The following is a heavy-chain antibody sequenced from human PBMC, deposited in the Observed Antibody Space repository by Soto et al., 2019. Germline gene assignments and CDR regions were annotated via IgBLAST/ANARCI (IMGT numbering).Heavy chain of an antibody. CDR2: ISGSGGST. CDR1: GFTFSSYA. CDR3: AKERGIVVVPAAMGDDAFDI. D-gene: IGHD2-2*01. Sequence: GGSLRLSCAASGFTFSSYAMSWVRQAPGKGLEWVSAISGSGGSTYYADPVKGRFTISRDNSKNTLYLQMNSLRAEDTAVYYCAKERGIVVVPAAMGDDAFDIWGQGTMVTVSS. J-gene: IGHJ3*02. V-gene: IGHV3-23*01.